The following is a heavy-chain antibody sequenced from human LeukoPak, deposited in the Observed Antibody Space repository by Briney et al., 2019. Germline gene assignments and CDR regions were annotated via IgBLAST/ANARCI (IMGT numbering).Heavy chain of an antibody. D-gene: IGHD3-10*01. CDR1: GGTFSSYA. Sequence: ASVKVSCKASGGTFSSYAISLVRQAPGQGLEWMGGIIPIFGTANYAQKFQGRVTITADESTSTAYMELSSLRSEDTAVYYCARRRTGEGYYYYYMDVWDKGTTVTVSS. J-gene: IGHJ6*03. CDR3: ARRRTGEGYYYYYMDV. CDR2: IIPIFGTA. V-gene: IGHV1-69*01.